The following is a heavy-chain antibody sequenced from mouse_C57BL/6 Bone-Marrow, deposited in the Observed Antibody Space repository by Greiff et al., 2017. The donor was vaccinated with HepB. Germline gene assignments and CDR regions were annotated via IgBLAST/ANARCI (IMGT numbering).Heavy chain of an antibody. D-gene: IGHD1-1*01. CDR1: GYTFTSYG. CDR3: ARCPLIYYYGYFDY. Sequence: VQLQQSGAELARPGASVKLSCKASGYTFTSYGISWVKQRTGQGLEWIGEIYPRSGNTYYNEKFKGKATLPADKSSSTAYMELRSLTSEDSAVYFCARCPLIYYYGYFDYWGQGTTLTVSS. CDR2: IYPRSGNT. V-gene: IGHV1-81*01. J-gene: IGHJ2*01.